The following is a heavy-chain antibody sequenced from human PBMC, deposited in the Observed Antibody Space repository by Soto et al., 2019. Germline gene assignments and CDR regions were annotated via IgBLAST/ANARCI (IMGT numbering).Heavy chain of an antibody. D-gene: IGHD2-2*01. Sequence: SETLSLTCTVSCGSISSYYWSWIRQPPGKGLEWIGYIYYSGSTNYNPSLKSRVTISVDTSKNQFSLKLSSVTAAGTAVYYCARDCSSTSCSNGYYYYYGMDVWGQGTTVTVSS. V-gene: IGHV4-59*01. CDR3: ARDCSSTSCSNGYYYYYGMDV. CDR1: CGSISSYY. J-gene: IGHJ6*02. CDR2: IYYSGST.